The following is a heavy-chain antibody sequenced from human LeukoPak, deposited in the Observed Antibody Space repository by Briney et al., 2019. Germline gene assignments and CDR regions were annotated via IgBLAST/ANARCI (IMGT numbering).Heavy chain of an antibody. J-gene: IGHJ3*02. D-gene: IGHD3-10*01. Sequence: GGSLRLSCAASGFTFSSYSMNWVRQAPGKGLEWVSSIGSSSSYIYYADSVKGRFTISRDNAKNSLYLQMNSLRAEDTAVYYCARDLSPLYYYGSGTHRNDAFDIWGQGTMVTVSS. CDR2: IGSSSSYI. CDR1: GFTFSSYS. CDR3: ARDLSPLYYYGSGTHRNDAFDI. V-gene: IGHV3-21*01.